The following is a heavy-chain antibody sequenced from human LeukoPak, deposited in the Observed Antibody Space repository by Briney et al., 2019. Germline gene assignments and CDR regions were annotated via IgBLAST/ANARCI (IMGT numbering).Heavy chain of an antibody. CDR3: ARTGGTIGWRGYFGP. D-gene: IGHD6-19*01. CDR2: INHSGDT. Sequence: SETLSLTCAVYGGSFNDYYWSLIRHPPGKDLEWIGEINHSGDTNYNPSLKSRVSMSVDTSKNQFSLKLISVTAADTAVYYCARTGGTIGWRGYFGPWGQGTLVTVSS. CDR1: GGSFNDYY. V-gene: IGHV4-34*01. J-gene: IGHJ5*02.